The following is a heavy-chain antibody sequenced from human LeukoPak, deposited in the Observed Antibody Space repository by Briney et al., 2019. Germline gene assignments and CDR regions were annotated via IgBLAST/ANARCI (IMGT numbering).Heavy chain of an antibody. CDR2: IKQDGSEK. Sequence: PGGSLRLSCAASGFTISSYWMSWVRQAPGKGLEWVANIKQDGSEKYYVDSVKGRFTISRDNAKNSLYLQMNSLRAEDTAVYYCARDSVPLRYFDWLYSTGVDYFDYWGQGTLVTVSS. V-gene: IGHV3-7*01. D-gene: IGHD3-9*01. J-gene: IGHJ4*02. CDR1: GFTISSYW. CDR3: ARDSVPLRYFDWLYSTGVDYFDY.